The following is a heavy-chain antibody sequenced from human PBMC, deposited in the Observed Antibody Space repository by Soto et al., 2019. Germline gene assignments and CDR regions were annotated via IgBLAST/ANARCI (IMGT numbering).Heavy chain of an antibody. Sequence: QVHLVQSGAEVKKPGASVKVSCKGSGYIFTTYGITWVRQAPGQGLEWMGWISAHNGSTNYAQKLQGRVTVTRDTATRTAYMELRNVRSYDTAVDYCARGRYGDYGGQGAVVTVSS. D-gene: IGHD1-1*01. CDR2: ISAHNGST. CDR3: ARGRYGDY. J-gene: IGHJ4*02. CDR1: GYIFTTYG. V-gene: IGHV1-18*01.